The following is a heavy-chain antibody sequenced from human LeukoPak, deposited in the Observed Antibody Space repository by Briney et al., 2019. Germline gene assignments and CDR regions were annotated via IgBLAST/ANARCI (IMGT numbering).Heavy chain of an antibody. V-gene: IGHV1-18*04. CDR3: ARVGSSSWYDDY. CDR1: GYTFTGYY. CDR2: ISAYNGDT. J-gene: IGHJ4*02. Sequence: GASVKVSCKASGYTFTGYYMHWVRQAPGQGLEWMGWISAYNGDTNYAQKLQGRVTMTTDTSTSTAYMELRSLRSDDTAVYYWARVGSSSWYDDYWGQGTLVTVSS. D-gene: IGHD6-13*01.